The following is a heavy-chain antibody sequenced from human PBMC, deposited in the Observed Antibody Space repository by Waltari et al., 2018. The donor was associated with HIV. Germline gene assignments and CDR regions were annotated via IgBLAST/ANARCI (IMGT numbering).Heavy chain of an antibody. J-gene: IGHJ4*02. V-gene: IGHV4-38-2*02. CDR1: GYPIEGGFY. CDR3: VRAPGATDF. CDR2: IFHSGRT. Sequence: QVYLRESGPGLVRPSETLSLSCSVAGYPIEGGFYWTWVRQSPKKGLEWIGSIFHSGRTGYSPSFESLATITVDTSMNQLSLRMSSVTGADTARYYCVRAPGATDFWGPGILVTVSS.